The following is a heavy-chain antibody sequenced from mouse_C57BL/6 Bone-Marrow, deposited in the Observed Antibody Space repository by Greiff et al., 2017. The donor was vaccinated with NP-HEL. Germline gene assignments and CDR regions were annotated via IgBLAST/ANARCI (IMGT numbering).Heavy chain of an antibody. V-gene: IGHV10-3*01. CDR3: VGGAGTHPFDY. D-gene: IGHD4-1*01. Sequence: EVKVVESGGGLVQPKGSLKLSCAASGFTFNTYAMHWVRQAPGKGLEWVARIRSKSSNYATYYADSVKDRFTISRDDSQSMLYLKMNNLKTEDTAMDYGVGGAGTHPFDYWGQGTTLTVSS. CDR2: IRSKSSNYAT. J-gene: IGHJ2*01. CDR1: GFTFNTYA.